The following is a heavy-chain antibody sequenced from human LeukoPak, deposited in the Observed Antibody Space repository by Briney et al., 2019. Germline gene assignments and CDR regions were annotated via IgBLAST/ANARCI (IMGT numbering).Heavy chain of an antibody. V-gene: IGHV1-2*02. CDR1: GYTFTGYY. CDR3: ARDGEDWEPDYYYYMDV. CDR2: INPNSGGT. J-gene: IGHJ6*03. Sequence: ASVKVSCKASGYTFTGYYMHWVRQAPGQGHEWMGWINPNSGGTNYAQKFQGRVTMTRDTSISTAYMELSRLRSDDTAVYYCARDGEDWEPDYYYYMDVWGKGTTVTISS. D-gene: IGHD1-26*01.